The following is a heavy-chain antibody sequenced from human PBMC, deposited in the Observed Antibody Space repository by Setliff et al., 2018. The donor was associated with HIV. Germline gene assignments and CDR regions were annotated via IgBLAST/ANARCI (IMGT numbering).Heavy chain of an antibody. Sequence: ASVKVSCKAFGYSFTTYGISWVRQAPGQGLEWMGWISPYNDDTNYAQKFQGRVTMTSDTSTSTVYMELRSLRSEDTAIYYCVKEYHTEVTDTRVANYFDYWGQGTLVTVSS. J-gene: IGHJ4*02. CDR3: VKEYHTEVTDTRVANYFDY. CDR2: ISPYNDDT. CDR1: GYSFTTYG. V-gene: IGHV1-18*01. D-gene: IGHD4-4*01.